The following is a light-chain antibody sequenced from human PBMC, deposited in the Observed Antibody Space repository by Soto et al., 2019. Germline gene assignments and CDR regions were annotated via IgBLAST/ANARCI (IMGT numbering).Light chain of an antibody. CDR3: LVWDSSSDLVV. CDR2: YDS. Sequence: SYELTQPPSVSVAPGKTARITCGGNNIGSKSVHWYQQKPGQAPVMVIYYDSDRPSGIPERFSGSNAGNTATLTISRVEAGEEDDYYYLVWDSSSDLVVFGGGTKLTVL. V-gene: IGLV3-21*04. CDR1: NIGSKS. J-gene: IGLJ2*01.